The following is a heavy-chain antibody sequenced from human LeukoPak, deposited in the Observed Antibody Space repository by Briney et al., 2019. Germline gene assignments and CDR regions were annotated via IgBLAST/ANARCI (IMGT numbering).Heavy chain of an antibody. Sequence: GGSLRLSCAASGFTFSSYSMNWVRQAPGKGLEWVSSISSSSSYIYYADSVKGRFTISRDNAKNSLYLQMNSLRAEDTAVYYCARDSYSSGWYPFLDYWGQGTLVTVSS. D-gene: IGHD6-19*01. CDR3: ARDSYSSGWYPFLDY. V-gene: IGHV3-21*01. CDR2: ISSSSSYI. J-gene: IGHJ4*02. CDR1: GFTFSSYS.